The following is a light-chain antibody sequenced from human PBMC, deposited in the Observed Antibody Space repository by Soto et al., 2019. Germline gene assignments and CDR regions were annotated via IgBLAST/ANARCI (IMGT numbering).Light chain of an antibody. J-gene: IGKJ2*01. CDR2: DAS. V-gene: IGKV1-5*01. Sequence: GDRVTITCRASQSISSWLAWYQQKPGKAPKLLIYDASSLESGVPSRFSGSGSGTEFTLTISRLQPDDFATYYCQQYNSYSGPYILGQGTKLEIK. CDR3: QQYNSYSGPYI. CDR1: QSISSW.